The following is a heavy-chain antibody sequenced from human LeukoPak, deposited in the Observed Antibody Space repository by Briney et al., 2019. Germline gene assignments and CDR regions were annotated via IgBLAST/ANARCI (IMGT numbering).Heavy chain of an antibody. CDR2: INPSGGST. CDR1: GYTFTSYY. V-gene: IGHV1-46*01. J-gene: IGHJ1*01. Sequence: ASVKVSCKASGYTFTSYYMHWVRQAPEQGLERMGIINPSGGSTSYAQKFQGRVTMTRDTSTSTVYMELSSLRSEDTAVYYCARHCCASGGSYAEYLQHWGQGTIVTVSS. CDR3: ARHCCASGGSYAEYLQH. D-gene: IGHD1-26*01.